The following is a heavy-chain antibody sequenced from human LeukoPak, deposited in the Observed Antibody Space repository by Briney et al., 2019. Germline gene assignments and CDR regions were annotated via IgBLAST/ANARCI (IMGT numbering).Heavy chain of an antibody. CDR2: INPNSGGT. CDR1: GYTFTGYY. D-gene: IGHD3-9*01. Sequence: ASVRVSCKASGYTFTGYYMHWVRQAPGQGLEWMGWINPNSGGTNYAQKFQGRVTMTRDTSISTAYMELSRLRSDDTAVYYCARPHYDILTGYYGTFGIFDYWGQGTLVTVSS. CDR3: ARPHYDILTGYYGTFGIFDY. V-gene: IGHV1-2*02. J-gene: IGHJ4*02.